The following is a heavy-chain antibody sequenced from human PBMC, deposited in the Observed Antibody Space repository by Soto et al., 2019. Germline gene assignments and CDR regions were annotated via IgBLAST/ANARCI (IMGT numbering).Heavy chain of an antibody. CDR1: GFPFNDYY. V-gene: IGHV3-11*06. Sequence: QVHLVESGGGLVKPGGSLRLSCASSGFPFNDYYLTWFRQAPGKGLEWFSHISPKSTFRNYAASVKARFTISGDNTESSALLQMNTPGVDDPAVYHCIRGGGSGLFEHWGQGVLVTVSS. J-gene: IGHJ1*01. D-gene: IGHD2-15*01. CDR2: ISPKSTFR. CDR3: IRGGGSGLFEH.